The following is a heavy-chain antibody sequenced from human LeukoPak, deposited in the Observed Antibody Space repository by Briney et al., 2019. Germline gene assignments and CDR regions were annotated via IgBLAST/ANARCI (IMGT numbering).Heavy chain of an antibody. CDR2: ISAYNGNT. CDR3: ARVDYDSSGYYYGVIDY. CDR1: GYTFTSYG. V-gene: IGHV1-18*01. Sequence: GASVKVSCMASGYTFTSYGISWVRQAPGQGLEWMGWISAYNGNTNYAQKLQGRVTMTTDTSTSTAYMELRSLRSDDTAVYYCARVDYDSSGYYYGVIDYWGQGTLVTVSS. J-gene: IGHJ4*02. D-gene: IGHD3-22*01.